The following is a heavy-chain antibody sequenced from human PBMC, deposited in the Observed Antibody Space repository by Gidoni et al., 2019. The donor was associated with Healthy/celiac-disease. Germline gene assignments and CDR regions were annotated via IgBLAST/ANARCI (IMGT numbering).Heavy chain of an antibody. CDR1: GYTFTRYY. CDR2: INPSCGST. Sequence: QVQLVQSGAEVKKPGASVKVSCKASGYTFTRYYMHWVRQATGQGLEWMGIINPSCGSTSYAQKFQGRVTMTRDTSTSTVYMELSSLRSEDTAVYYCATSKWELRRAYDAFDIWGQGTMVTVSS. CDR3: ATSKWELRRAYDAFDI. J-gene: IGHJ3*02. D-gene: IGHD1-26*01. V-gene: IGHV1-46*01.